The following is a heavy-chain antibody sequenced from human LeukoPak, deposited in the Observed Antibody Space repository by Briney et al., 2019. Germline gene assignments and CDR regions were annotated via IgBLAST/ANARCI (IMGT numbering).Heavy chain of an antibody. Sequence: SETLSLTCAVYGGSFSGYYWSWIRQPPGKGLEWIGEINHSGSTSYNPSLKSRVTISVDTSKNQFSLKLSSVTAADTAVYYCARGRSYYGSGSYSTNFDYWGQGTLVTVSS. V-gene: IGHV4-34*01. J-gene: IGHJ4*02. D-gene: IGHD3-10*01. CDR1: GGSFSGYY. CDR2: INHSGST. CDR3: ARGRSYYGSGSYSTNFDY.